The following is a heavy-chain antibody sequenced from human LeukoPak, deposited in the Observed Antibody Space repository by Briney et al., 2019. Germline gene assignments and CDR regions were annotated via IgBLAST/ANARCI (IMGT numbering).Heavy chain of an antibody. J-gene: IGHJ4*02. Sequence: GGSLRLSCAVSGFTFSDYYMDWVRQAPGKGLEWVGRIRNKANSYTTEYAASVKGRLTISRDDSRNSLYLQMNSLTAEDTAVYYCARGVLWSGYFYFDYWGQGTLVTVSS. CDR1: GFTFSDYY. V-gene: IGHV3-72*01. D-gene: IGHD3-3*01. CDR3: ARGVLWSGYFYFDY. CDR2: IRNKANSYTT.